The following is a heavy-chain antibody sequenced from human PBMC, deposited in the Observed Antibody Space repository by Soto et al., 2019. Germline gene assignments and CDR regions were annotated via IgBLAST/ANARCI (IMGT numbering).Heavy chain of an antibody. V-gene: IGHV4-31*03. J-gene: IGHJ4*02. D-gene: IGHD2-21*02. CDR1: GGSISSGGYY. Sequence: SETLSLTCTVSGGSISSGGYYWSWIRQHPGKGLEWIGHIYDSGTAYYSPSLESRVTISVDTSKNQFSLKLSSVTAADTAVYYCASYCGGDCSGYWGQGTLVTVS. CDR2: IYDSGTA. CDR3: ASYCGGDCSGY.